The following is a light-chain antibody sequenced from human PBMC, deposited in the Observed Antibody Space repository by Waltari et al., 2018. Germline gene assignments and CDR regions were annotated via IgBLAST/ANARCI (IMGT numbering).Light chain of an antibody. V-gene: IGLV2-23*01. CDR1: NSDVGSYAL. CDR3: CSYAGSGTWV. Sequence: QSALTQPASVSGSPEQSITISCTGSNSDVGSYALVAWYQHHPGKAPKTMIDEGSKRPSGVSNRFSGSKSGDTASLTISGLQAEDETDYYCCSYAGSGTWVFGGGTKLTVL. J-gene: IGLJ3*02. CDR2: EGS.